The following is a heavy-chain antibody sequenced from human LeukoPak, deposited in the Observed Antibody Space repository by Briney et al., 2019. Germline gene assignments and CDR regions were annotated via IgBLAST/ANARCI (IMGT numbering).Heavy chain of an antibody. Sequence: SETLSLTCTVSGGSISSYYWRWIRQPPGKGLEWIGYIYYSGSTNYNPSLKSRVTISVDTSKNQFSLKLSSVTAADTAVYYCARERRYNSAWLAYYFDYWGQGTLVTVSS. V-gene: IGHV4-59*01. J-gene: IGHJ4*02. CDR1: GGSISSYY. CDR3: ARERRYNSAWLAYYFDY. D-gene: IGHD6-19*01. CDR2: IYYSGST.